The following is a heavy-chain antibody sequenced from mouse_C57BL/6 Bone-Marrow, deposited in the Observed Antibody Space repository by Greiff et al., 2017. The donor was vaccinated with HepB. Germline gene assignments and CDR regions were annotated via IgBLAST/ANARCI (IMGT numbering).Heavy chain of an antibody. V-gene: IGHV1-7*01. J-gene: IGHJ1*03. CDR2: INPSSGYT. CDR3: ARPPYGSDWYFDV. Sequence: VQLKQSGAELAKPGASVKLSCKASGYTFTSYWMHWVKQRPGQGLEWIGYINPSSGYTKYNQKFKDKATLTADKSSSTAYMQLSSLTYEDSAVYYCARPPYGSDWYFDVWGTGTTVTVSS. CDR1: GYTFTSYW. D-gene: IGHD1-1*01.